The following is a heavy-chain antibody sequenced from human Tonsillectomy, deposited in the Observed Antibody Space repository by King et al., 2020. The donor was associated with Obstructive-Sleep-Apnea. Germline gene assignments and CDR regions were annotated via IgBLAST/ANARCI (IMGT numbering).Heavy chain of an antibody. V-gene: IGHV4-31*03. D-gene: IGHD3-10*01. J-gene: IGHJ5*02. CDR2: IYYSGST. CDR3: ARERGVRGVIT. CDR1: GGSISRGGYY. Sequence: QLQESGPGLVKPAQTLSLTCTVSGGSISRGGYYGSWIRQHPGKGLEGIGYIYYSGSTYYKPPLQSRGTISVDTSKNQVSLKLSSVAAAATAVYYCARERGVRGVITWGQGTLVTVSS.